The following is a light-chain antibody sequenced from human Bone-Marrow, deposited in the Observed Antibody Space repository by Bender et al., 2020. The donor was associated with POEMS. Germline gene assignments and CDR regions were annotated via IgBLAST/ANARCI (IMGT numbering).Light chain of an antibody. J-gene: IGLJ2*01. CDR3: QSTDNSGSYVL. CDR1: TLSTQY. CDR2: KDT. Sequence: DLTQPPSVSVSPGQTASITCSGETLSTQYAFWFQQKAGQAPVLVIFKDTERPLGIPERFSGSRSGTAATLTIDGVSADDEGDYYCQSTDNSGSYVLFGGGTKLTVL. V-gene: IGLV3-25*03.